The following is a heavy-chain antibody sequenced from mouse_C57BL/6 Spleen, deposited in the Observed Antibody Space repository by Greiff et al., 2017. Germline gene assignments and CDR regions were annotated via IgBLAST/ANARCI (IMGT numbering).Heavy chain of an antibody. J-gene: IGHJ1*03. CDR2: IHPNSGGT. V-gene: IGHV1-72*01. CDR3: ARSRYGSTYWYFDV. D-gene: IGHD1-1*01. Sequence: QVQLKQPGAELVKPGASVKLSCKASGYTFTSYWMHWVKQRPGRGLEWIGSIHPNSGGTKYNEKFKSKATLTVDKPSSTAYMQLSSLTSEDSAVYYCARSRYGSTYWYFDVWGTGTTVTVSS. CDR1: GYTFTSYW.